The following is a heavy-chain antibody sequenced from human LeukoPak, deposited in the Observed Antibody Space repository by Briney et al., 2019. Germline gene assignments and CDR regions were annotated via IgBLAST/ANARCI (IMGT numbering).Heavy chain of an antibody. CDR1: GYTFTGYY. CDR2: ISAYNGNT. CDR3: ARDFGGALDY. D-gene: IGHD3-16*01. J-gene: IGHJ4*02. V-gene: IGHV1-18*04. Sequence: ASVKVSCKASGYTFTGYYMHWVRQAPGQGLEWMGWISAYNGNTNYAQKLQGRVTMTTDTSTSTAYMELRSLRSDDTAVYYCARDFGGALDYWGQGTLVTVSS.